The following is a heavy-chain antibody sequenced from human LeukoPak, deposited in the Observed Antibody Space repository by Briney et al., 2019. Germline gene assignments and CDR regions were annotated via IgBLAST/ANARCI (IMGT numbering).Heavy chain of an antibody. V-gene: IGHV3-43*01. J-gene: IGHJ6*02. CDR1: GFTFDDYT. Sequence: GGSLRLSCAASGFTFDDYTMHWVRQAPGKGLEWVSLISWDGGGTYYADSVKGRFTISRDNSKNSLYLQMNSLRTEDTALYYCAKGTGQYCSSTSCYIPYYYYGMDVWGQGTTVTVSS. D-gene: IGHD2-2*02. CDR3: AKGTGQYCSSTSCYIPYYYYGMDV. CDR2: ISWDGGGT.